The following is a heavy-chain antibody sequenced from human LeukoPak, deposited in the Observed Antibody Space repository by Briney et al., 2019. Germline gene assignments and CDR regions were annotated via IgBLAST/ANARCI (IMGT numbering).Heavy chain of an antibody. Sequence: SETLSLTCTVSGGSISSYYWSRIRQPPGKGLEWIGYIYTSGSTNYNPSLKSRVTISVDTSKNQFSLKLSSVTAADTAVYYCASRGPTYYYDSSGREPDAFDIWGQGTMVTVSS. CDR3: ASRGPTYYYDSSGREPDAFDI. CDR1: GGSISSYY. J-gene: IGHJ3*02. D-gene: IGHD3-22*01. V-gene: IGHV4-4*09. CDR2: IYTSGST.